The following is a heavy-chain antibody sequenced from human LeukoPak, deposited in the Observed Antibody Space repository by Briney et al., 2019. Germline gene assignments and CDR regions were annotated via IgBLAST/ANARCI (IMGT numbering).Heavy chain of an antibody. D-gene: IGHD3-16*01. CDR3: VGGFDY. CDR1: GITFSSYN. CDR2: ISSSSSYV. J-gene: IGHJ4*02. V-gene: IGHV3-21*01. Sequence: GGSLRLSCAASGITFSSYNMNWVRQAPGKGLEWVSYISSSSSYVYYADSVKGRFTISRVNAKGSLYLQMNSLRAEDTAVYYCVGGFDYWGQGTLVTVSS.